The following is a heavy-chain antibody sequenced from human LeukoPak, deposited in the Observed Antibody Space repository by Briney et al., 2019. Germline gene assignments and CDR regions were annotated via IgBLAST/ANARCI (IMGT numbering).Heavy chain of an antibody. D-gene: IGHD5-18*01. J-gene: IGHJ4*02. V-gene: IGHV1-18*01. CDR3: ARDRGILPGYSYGPFDY. CDR1: GYTFTSYG. Sequence: GASVKVSCKASGYTFTSYGISWVRQAPGQGLEWMGWISAYNGNTNYAQKLQGRVTMTTDTSTSTAYMELRSLRSDDTAVYYCARDRGILPGYSYGPFDYWGQGTLVTVSS. CDR2: ISAYNGNT.